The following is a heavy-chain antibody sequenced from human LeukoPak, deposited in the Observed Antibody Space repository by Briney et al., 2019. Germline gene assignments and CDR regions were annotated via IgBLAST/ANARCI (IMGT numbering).Heavy chain of an antibody. D-gene: IGHD3-10*01. CDR1: GFTFSNSW. Sequence: GGSLRLSCAASGFTFSNSWMSWVRQAPGKRLEWVAEINLDGSGRYYVDPVRGRFTISRDNAKNSVFLQLNSLRAEDTAVYYCGSFGVYWGQGTLVTVSS. CDR2: INLDGSGR. CDR3: GSFGVY. V-gene: IGHV3-7*01. J-gene: IGHJ4*02.